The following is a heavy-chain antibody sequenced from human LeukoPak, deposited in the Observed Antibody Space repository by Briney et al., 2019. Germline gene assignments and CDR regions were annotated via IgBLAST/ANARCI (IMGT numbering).Heavy chain of an antibody. Sequence: PGGSLRPSCAASGFTFSSYWMSWVRQPPGKGLEWVVNIKHDGSEKYYVDSVKGRFTISRDNAKNSLYLQMNSLRAEDTAVYYCARVGTAEGTLEDYWGQGTLVTVSS. CDR2: IKHDGSEK. V-gene: IGHV3-7*01. D-gene: IGHD6-13*01. CDR3: ARVGTAEGTLEDY. J-gene: IGHJ4*02. CDR1: GFTFSSYW.